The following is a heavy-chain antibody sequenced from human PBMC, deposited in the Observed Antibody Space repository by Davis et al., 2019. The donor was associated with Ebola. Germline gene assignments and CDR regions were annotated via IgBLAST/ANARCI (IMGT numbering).Heavy chain of an antibody. CDR2: ISWDSGTI. Sequence: SLKISCAASGFTFSSYSMNWVRQAPGKGLEWVSGISWDSGTIGYADSVNGRFTISRDHAKNSLYLQMNSRRAEETALYYCAKVRTVTTLRDAFDIWGQGTMVTVSS. CDR1: GFTFSSYS. D-gene: IGHD4-17*01. V-gene: IGHV3-9*01. J-gene: IGHJ3*02. CDR3: AKVRTVTTLRDAFDI.